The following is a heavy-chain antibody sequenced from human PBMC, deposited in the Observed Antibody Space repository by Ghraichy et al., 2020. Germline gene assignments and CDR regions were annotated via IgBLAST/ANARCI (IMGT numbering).Heavy chain of an antibody. CDR2: LSPDNVWI. Sequence: GGSLRLSCAASGFTFSTYSMSWVRQAPGKGLEWVSPLSPDNVWIYYANSVKGRFTISRANSRDTLFLQMSSLTADDTAVYYCAKSLIRGARDYWGQGTLVTVSS. CDR1: GFTFSTYS. CDR3: AKSLIRGARDY. V-gene: IGHV3-23*01. D-gene: IGHD3-10*01. J-gene: IGHJ4*02.